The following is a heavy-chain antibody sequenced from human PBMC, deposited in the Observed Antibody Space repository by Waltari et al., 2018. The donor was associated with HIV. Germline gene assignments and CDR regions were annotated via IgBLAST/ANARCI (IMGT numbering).Heavy chain of an antibody. CDR3: ANTPRSEYDSSGYLDY. CDR2: ISGSGGST. J-gene: IGHJ4*02. CDR1: GFTFSSYA. D-gene: IGHD3-22*01. V-gene: IGHV3-23*01. Sequence: LSCAASGFTFSSYAMSWVRQAPGKGLEWVSAISGSGGSTYYADSVKGRFTISRDNSKNTLYLQMNSLRAEDTAVYYCANTPRSEYDSSGYLDYWGQGTLVTVSS.